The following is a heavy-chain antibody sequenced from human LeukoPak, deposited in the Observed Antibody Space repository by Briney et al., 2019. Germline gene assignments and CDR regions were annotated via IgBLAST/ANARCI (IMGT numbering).Heavy chain of an antibody. D-gene: IGHD3-10*01. CDR3: AKGAHSGNYPIDY. J-gene: IGHJ4*02. Sequence: PGGSLRLSCAASGFTVSSNYMSWVRQAPGKGLEWGSVIYSGGSTYYADSVKGRFTISRDNSKNTLYLQMNSLRAEDTAVYYCAKGAHSGNYPIDYWGQGTLVTVSS. V-gene: IGHV3-53*01. CDR1: GFTVSSNY. CDR2: IYSGGST.